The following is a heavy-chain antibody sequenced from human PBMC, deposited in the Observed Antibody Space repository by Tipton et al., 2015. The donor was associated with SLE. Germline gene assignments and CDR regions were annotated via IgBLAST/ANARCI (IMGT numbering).Heavy chain of an antibody. D-gene: IGHD5-12*01. CDR3: ARRGGYRAYEDYFDS. Sequence: VQLVQSGGGVVQPGRSLRLSCAASGFTFSTFAMSWVRQAPGKGLEWVSAISGGIITTDYADSVKGQFTISRDNSKRMVYLQMDGLRVDDTAVYYCARRGGYRAYEDYFDSWGQGTLVTVSS. CDR1: GFTFSTFA. V-gene: IGHV3-23*04. CDR2: ISGGIITT. J-gene: IGHJ4*02.